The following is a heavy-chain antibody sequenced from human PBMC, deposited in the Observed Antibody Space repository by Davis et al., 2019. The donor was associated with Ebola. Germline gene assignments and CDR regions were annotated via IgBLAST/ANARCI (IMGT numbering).Heavy chain of an antibody. CDR2: IIPIFGTA. D-gene: IGHD6-13*01. Sequence: AASVKVSCKASGGTFSSYAISWVRQAPGQGLEWMGGIIPIFGTANYAQKFQGSVTMTRDTSTSTVYMDLSSLRSEDTAVYYCAIPPGYSSSWAFDYWGQGTLVTVSS. V-gene: IGHV1-69*05. J-gene: IGHJ4*02. CDR1: GGTFSSYA. CDR3: AIPPGYSSSWAFDY.